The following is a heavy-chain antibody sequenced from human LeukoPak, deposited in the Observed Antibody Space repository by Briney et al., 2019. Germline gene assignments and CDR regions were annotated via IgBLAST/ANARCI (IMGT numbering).Heavy chain of an antibody. V-gene: IGHV3-21*01. Sequence: KPGGSLRLSCAASGFTFSSYAMHWVRQAPGKGLEWVSSIRGSGSHTYYADSVKGRFTISRDNAKNSLYLQMNSLRAEDTAVYYCASPYGSGTYYKMDVWGQGTTVTVSS. D-gene: IGHD3-10*01. CDR2: IRGSGSHT. CDR3: ASPYGSGTYYKMDV. CDR1: GFTFSSYA. J-gene: IGHJ6*02.